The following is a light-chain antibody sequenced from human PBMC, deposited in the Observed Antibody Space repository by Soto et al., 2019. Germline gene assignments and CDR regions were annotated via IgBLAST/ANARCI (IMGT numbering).Light chain of an antibody. Sequence: AIRMTPSPSSLSALKGDRVTITCLASQGISSYLAWYQQKPGKAPKLLIYAASTLQSGVPSRFSGSGSGTDFTLTISCLQSEDFATYYCQQYYSYPRTFGQGTKVDIK. J-gene: IGKJ1*01. CDR1: QGISSY. CDR2: AAS. V-gene: IGKV1-8*01. CDR3: QQYYSYPRT.